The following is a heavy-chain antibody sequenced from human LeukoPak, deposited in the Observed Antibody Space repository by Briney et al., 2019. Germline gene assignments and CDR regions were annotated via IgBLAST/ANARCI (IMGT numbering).Heavy chain of an antibody. CDR3: ANDPSSGYSY. CDR2: ISGDGGST. D-gene: IGHD3-22*01. CDR1: GFTFDDYA. Sequence: GGSLRLSCAASGFTFDDYAMHWVRQAPGKGLEWVSLISGDGGSTYYADSAKGRFTISRDNSKNSLYLQMNSLRTEDTALYYCANDPSSGYSYWGQGTLVTVSS. V-gene: IGHV3-43*02. J-gene: IGHJ1*01.